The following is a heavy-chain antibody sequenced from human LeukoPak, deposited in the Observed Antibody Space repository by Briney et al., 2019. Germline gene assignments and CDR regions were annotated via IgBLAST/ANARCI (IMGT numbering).Heavy chain of an antibody. V-gene: IGHV3-30*18. J-gene: IGHJ5*02. CDR1: GITFRSYG. CDR3: AKGARGDTVTSIVGLNWFDP. Sequence: GGSLRLSCAASGITFRSYGMHWVRQAPGKGLEWVAVISYDGIHKYYADSVKGRFSISRDNSKNTLYLQMNSLRADDTAVYYCAKGARGDTVTSIVGLNWFDPWGQGTLVTVSS. CDR2: ISYDGIHK. D-gene: IGHD4-17*01.